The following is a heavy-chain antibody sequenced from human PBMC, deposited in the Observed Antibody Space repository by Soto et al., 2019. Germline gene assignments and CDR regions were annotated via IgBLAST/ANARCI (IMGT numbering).Heavy chain of an antibody. Sequence: VASVKVSCKASGYTFTRYGISWMRQAPGQGLEWMGWISAYNNNIHDAQKFQGRVTLTTDTSANTAYMELRSLSSDDTAFYYCARDRSTRDTGPTGMDVWGQGTSVTVSS. D-gene: IGHD1-1*01. J-gene: IGHJ6*02. CDR1: GYTFTRYG. V-gene: IGHV1-18*01. CDR2: ISAYNNNI. CDR3: ARDRSTRDTGPTGMDV.